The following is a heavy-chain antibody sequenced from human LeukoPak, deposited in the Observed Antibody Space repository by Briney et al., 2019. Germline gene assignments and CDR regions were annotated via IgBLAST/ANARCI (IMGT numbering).Heavy chain of an antibody. Sequence: SETLSLTCTVSGGSISSSSYYWGWIRQPPGKGPEWIGSIYYSGSIYYNPSLKSRVTISVDTSKNQFSLKLSSVTAADTAVYYCARGWYDLFDYWGQGTLVTVSS. CDR2: IYYSGSI. CDR3: ARGWYDLFDY. V-gene: IGHV4-39*07. J-gene: IGHJ4*02. CDR1: GGSISSSSYY. D-gene: IGHD2-15*01.